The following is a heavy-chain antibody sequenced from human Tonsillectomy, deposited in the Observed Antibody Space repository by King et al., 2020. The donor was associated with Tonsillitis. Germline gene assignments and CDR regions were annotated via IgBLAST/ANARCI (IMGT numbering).Heavy chain of an antibody. CDR3: AKDLRSVAFAGGGNFDY. Sequence: VQLVESGGGVVQPGGSLRLSCAASGFTFSSYGMHWVRQAPGKGLEWVAFMWYDASNKYSADSVKGRFTISRDNSKNTLYLQMNSLRAEDTAIYYCAKDLRSVAFAGGGNFDYWGQGTLVTVSS. CDR2: MWYDASNK. J-gene: IGHJ4*02. CDR1: GFTFSSYG. D-gene: IGHD3-16*01. V-gene: IGHV3-30*02.